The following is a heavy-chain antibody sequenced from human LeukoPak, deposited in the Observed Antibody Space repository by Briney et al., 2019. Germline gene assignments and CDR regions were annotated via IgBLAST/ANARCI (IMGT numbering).Heavy chain of an antibody. CDR3: AGDVLVSGGSYYHGY. CDR2: VDPKDGAT. D-gene: IGHD3-10*01. CDR1: GYALTELS. V-gene: IGHV1-24*01. J-gene: IGHJ4*02. Sequence: GASVTASCKVSGYALTELSIHWVRQAPGKGFEWMGGVDPKDGATVYAQNFQGRVTVTDDRPTGTTYMELSGLTSEDTALYYCAGDVLVSGGSYYHGYWGQGTLVTVSS.